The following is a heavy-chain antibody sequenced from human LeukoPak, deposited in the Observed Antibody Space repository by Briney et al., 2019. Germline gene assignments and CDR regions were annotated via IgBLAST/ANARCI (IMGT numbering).Heavy chain of an antibody. CDR2: IYYSGST. Sequence: SETLSLTCTVSGGSISSYYWSWIRQPPRKGLEWIGYIYYSGSTNYNPSLKSRVTISVDTSKNQFSLKLSSVTAADTAVYYCARDAVTGYYPVYYYYGMDVWGKGTTVTVSS. J-gene: IGHJ6*04. CDR1: GGSISSYY. CDR3: ARDAVTGYYPVYYYYGMDV. D-gene: IGHD3-9*01. V-gene: IGHV4-59*01.